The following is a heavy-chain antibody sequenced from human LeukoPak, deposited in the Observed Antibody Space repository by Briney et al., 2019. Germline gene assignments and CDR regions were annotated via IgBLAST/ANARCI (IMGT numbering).Heavy chain of an antibody. J-gene: IGHJ4*02. CDR3: AREGLKLRYFDWSYYFDY. D-gene: IGHD3-9*01. CDR1: GFTFSSYS. Sequence: GGSLRLSCAASGFTFSSYSMNWVRQAPGKGLEWVSFISSSSSTIYYADSVKGRFTISRDNAKNSLYLQMNSLRAEDTAVYYCAREGLKLRYFDWSYYFDYWGQGTLVTVSS. V-gene: IGHV3-48*01. CDR2: ISSSSSTI.